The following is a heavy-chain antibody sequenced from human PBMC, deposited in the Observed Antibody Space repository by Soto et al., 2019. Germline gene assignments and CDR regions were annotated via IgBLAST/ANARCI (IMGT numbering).Heavy chain of an antibody. J-gene: IGHJ4*02. CDR1: GFTFSSYG. Sequence: QVRLVESGGGVVQPGRSLRLSCAASGFTFSSYGMHWVRQAPGKGLEWVAVISYDGSNKYYADSVKGRFTISRDNSKNTLYLQMNSLRAEDTAVYYCAKGQGIAVEQGIDYWGQGTLVTVSS. CDR2: ISYDGSNK. D-gene: IGHD6-19*01. CDR3: AKGQGIAVEQGIDY. V-gene: IGHV3-30*18.